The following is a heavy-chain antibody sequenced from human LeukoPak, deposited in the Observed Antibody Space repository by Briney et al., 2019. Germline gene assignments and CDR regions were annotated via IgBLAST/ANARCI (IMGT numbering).Heavy chain of an antibody. CDR1: GDSVSSNGAS. J-gene: IGHJ4*02. CDR2: TYYRSQQWHS. V-gene: IGHV6-1*01. Sequence: SQTLSLTCAISGDSVSSNGASWNWIRQSPSRGLEWLGRTYYRSQQWHSDYAPSVKGRITLNPDTSKNQFSLQPNSMTPEDTAVYYCGRETDFGVVTNWGQGTLVTVSS. D-gene: IGHD3-3*01. CDR3: GRETDFGVVTN.